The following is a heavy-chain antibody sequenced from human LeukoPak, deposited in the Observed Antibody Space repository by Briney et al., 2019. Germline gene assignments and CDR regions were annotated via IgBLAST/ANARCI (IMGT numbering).Heavy chain of an antibody. D-gene: IGHD2-2*01. Sequence: ASVKVSCKASGGTFSSYPFTWVRQAPGQGLEWMGEITPIFGAANYAQTFQGRVTITADESTSTAYMELSSLRSEDTAVYYCARVVLGIVVVPAAGPYYYYMDVWGKGTTVTVSS. V-gene: IGHV1-69*13. J-gene: IGHJ6*03. CDR2: ITPIFGAA. CDR1: GGTFSSYP. CDR3: ARVVLGIVVVPAAGPYYYYMDV.